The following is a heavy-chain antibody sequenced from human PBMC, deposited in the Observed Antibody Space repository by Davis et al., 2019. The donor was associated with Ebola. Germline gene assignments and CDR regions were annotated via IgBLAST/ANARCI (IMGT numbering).Heavy chain of an antibody. V-gene: IGHV3-7*03. D-gene: IGHD1-26*01. CDR1: GFTFASHD. CDR2: IKQDGSEK. Sequence: GESLKISCEDSGFTFASHDMNWVRQSPGKGLEWVANIKQDGSEKHYVDSVKGRFTISKDNAENSLYLQMNSLRAEDTAVYYCARRGHGSFFGYYYYMDVWGKGTTVTVSS. CDR3: ARRGHGSFFGYYYYMDV. J-gene: IGHJ6*03.